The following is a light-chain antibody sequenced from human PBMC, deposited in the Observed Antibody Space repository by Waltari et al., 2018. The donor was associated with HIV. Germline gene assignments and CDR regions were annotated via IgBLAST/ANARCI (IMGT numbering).Light chain of an antibody. CDR1: SSNIGEGYD. V-gene: IGLV1-40*01. CDR2: ADN. J-gene: IGLJ3*02. Sequence: QSVLTQPPSVSWAPGQRVSISCTGSSSNIGEGYDVHWYQELPGTAPKLLIYADNNRPSGVPDRFSCSKSGTSASLAITGLQFEDEADYYCQSYDSSLSAWVFGGGTKLTVL. CDR3: QSYDSSLSAWV.